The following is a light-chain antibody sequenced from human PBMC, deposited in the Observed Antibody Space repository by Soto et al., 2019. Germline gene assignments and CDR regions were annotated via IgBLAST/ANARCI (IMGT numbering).Light chain of an antibody. CDR1: QSVTSSY. CDR2: GAS. CDR3: QQHGNSPFT. J-gene: IGKJ3*01. Sequence: EVVLTQSPGTLSLSPGERATLSCRTSQSVTSSYLAWYQQKPGQAPRLLIYGASTRATGIPDRFFASGSGTDITLTISRLEPEDFAVYYCQQHGNSPFTFGPGTKVDLK. V-gene: IGKV3-20*01.